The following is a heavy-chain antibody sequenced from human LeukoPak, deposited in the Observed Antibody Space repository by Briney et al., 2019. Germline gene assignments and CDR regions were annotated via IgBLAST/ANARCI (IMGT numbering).Heavy chain of an antibody. J-gene: IGHJ3*02. V-gene: IGHV1-2*02. Sequence: GASVKVSCKASGYTFTGYYMHWVRQAPGQGLEWMGWINPNSGGTNYAQKFQGRVTMTRDTSISTAYMELSRLRSDDTAVYYCARGTLNYDILTGYPLPHAFDIWGQGTMVTVSS. CDR1: GYTFTGYY. CDR3: ARGTLNYDILTGYPLPHAFDI. D-gene: IGHD3-9*01. CDR2: INPNSGGT.